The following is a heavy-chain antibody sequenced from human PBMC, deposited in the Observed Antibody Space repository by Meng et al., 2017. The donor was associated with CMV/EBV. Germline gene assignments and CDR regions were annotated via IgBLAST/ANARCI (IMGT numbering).Heavy chain of an antibody. D-gene: IGHD3-10*01. CDR2: INHSGST. J-gene: IGHJ6*02. Sequence: SETLSLTCAVYGGSFSGYYWSWIRRPPGKGLEWIGEINHSGSTNYNPSLKSRVTISVDTSKNQFSLKLSSVTAADTAVYYCARGREYYGSGRGYYYYYYGMDVWGQGTTVTVS. V-gene: IGHV4-34*01. CDR3: ARGREYYGSGRGYYYYYYGMDV. CDR1: GGSFSGYY.